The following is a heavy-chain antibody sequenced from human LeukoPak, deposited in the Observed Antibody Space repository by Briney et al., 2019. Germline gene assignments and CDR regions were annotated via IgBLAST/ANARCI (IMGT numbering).Heavy chain of an antibody. CDR2: ISGSGGST. V-gene: IGHV3-23*01. CDR3: AKYSGSGSYAYYFGY. CDR1: GFTFSSYA. Sequence: GGSLRLSCAASGFTFSSYAMSWVRQAPGKGLEWVSAISGSGGSTYYADSVKGRFTISRDNSKYTLYLQMNSLRAEDTAVYYCAKYSGSGSYAYYFGYWGQGTLVTVSS. D-gene: IGHD3-10*01. J-gene: IGHJ4*02.